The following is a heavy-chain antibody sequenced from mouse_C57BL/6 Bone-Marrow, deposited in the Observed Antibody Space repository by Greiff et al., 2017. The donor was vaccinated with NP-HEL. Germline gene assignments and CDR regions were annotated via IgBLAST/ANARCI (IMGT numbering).Heavy chain of an antibody. CDR1: GFNIKDDY. CDR2: IDPENGAT. D-gene: IGHD2-4*01. CDR3: TTMITTKNYFDY. Sequence: EVQLQQSGAELVRPGASVKLSCTASGFNIKDDYMHWVKQRPEQGLEWIGWIDPENGATEYASKFQGTATITADTYSNTAYLQLSSLTSEDTAVYYCTTMITTKNYFDYWGQGTTLTVSS. V-gene: IGHV14-4*01. J-gene: IGHJ2*01.